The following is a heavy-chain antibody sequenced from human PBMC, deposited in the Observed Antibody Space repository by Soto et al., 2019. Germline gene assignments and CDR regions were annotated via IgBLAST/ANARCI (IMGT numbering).Heavy chain of an antibody. J-gene: IGHJ6*02. CDR2: IIPIFGTA. Sequence: QVQLVQSGAEVKKPGSSVKVSCKASGGTFSSYAISWVRQAPGQGLEWMGGIIPIFGTANYAQQFQGRVTITADKSTSTAYMELSSLRSEDTAVYYCARRANGDYGGGDDYYGMDVWGQWTTVTVSS. CDR1: GGTFSSYA. D-gene: IGHD4-17*01. V-gene: IGHV1-69*06. CDR3: ARRANGDYGGGDDYYGMDV.